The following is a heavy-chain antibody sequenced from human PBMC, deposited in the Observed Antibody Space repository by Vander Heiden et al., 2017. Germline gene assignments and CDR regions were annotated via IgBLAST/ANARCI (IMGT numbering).Heavy chain of an antibody. Sequence: EVQLLESGGGLVQPGGSLRPSCAASGFTFSSYAMSSVRQAPGKGLEWVSAISGSGGSTYYADSVKGRFTISRDNSKNTLYLQMNSLRAEDTAVYYCAKWCYDFWSGYYTCFDYWGQGTLVTVSS. V-gene: IGHV3-23*01. CDR1: GFTFSSYA. D-gene: IGHD3-3*01. CDR3: AKWCYDFWSGYYTCFDY. J-gene: IGHJ4*02. CDR2: ISGSGGST.